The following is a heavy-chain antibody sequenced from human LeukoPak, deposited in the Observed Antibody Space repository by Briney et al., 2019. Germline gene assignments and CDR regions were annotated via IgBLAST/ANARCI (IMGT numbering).Heavy chain of an antibody. CDR1: GFTFSSYS. V-gene: IGHV3-21*01. D-gene: IGHD1-26*01. CDR3: ARAPSAEDTFDI. J-gene: IGHJ3*02. Sequence: PGGSLRLSCAASGFTFSSYSMNWVRQAPGKGLEWVSSISSSSSYIYYADSVKGRFTISRDNAKNSLYLQMNSLRAEDTAVDYCARAPSAEDTFDIWGQGTMVTVSS. CDR2: ISSSSSYI.